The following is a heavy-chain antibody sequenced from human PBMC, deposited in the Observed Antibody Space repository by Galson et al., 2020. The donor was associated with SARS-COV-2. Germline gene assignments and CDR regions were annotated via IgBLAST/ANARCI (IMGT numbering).Heavy chain of an antibody. Sequence: SQTLSLTCTVSGGSIRSSNYYWGWIRQPPGKGLEWIGSVLNSGTTHYSPSLQSRVTISVDTSKNQFSLNLNSVTAADTAMYYCARDATSSGWYNWLDPWGQGTLVTVSS. D-gene: IGHD6-19*01. CDR1: GGSIRSSNYY. J-gene: IGHJ5*02. CDR3: ARDATSSGWYNWLDP. CDR2: VLNSGTT. V-gene: IGHV4-39*07.